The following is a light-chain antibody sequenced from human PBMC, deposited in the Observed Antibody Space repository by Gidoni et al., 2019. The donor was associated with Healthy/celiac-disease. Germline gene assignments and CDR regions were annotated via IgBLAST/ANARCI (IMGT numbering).Light chain of an antibody. Sequence: DIQLTQSPSSLSASVGDRVTITCRASQSISSYLNWYQQKPVKAPKLLIYAASSLQSGVPSRFSGSGSGTEFTLTISSLQPEDFATYYCQQSYSTPQTFGQGTKVEIK. J-gene: IGKJ1*01. CDR1: QSISSY. CDR3: QQSYSTPQT. V-gene: IGKV1-39*01. CDR2: AAS.